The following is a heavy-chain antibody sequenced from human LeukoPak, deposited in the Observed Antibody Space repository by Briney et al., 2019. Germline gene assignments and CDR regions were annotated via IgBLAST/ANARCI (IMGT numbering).Heavy chain of an antibody. CDR2: SSNSGNTI. D-gene: IGHD1-26*01. CDR3: ASGGYYDAFDI. J-gene: IGHJ3*02. V-gene: IGHV3-48*01. CDR1: GITFSSHS. Sequence: GGSLRLSCAASGITFSSHSMNWVRQAPGKGLEWASYSSNSGNTIYYADSLKGRFTISRDNAKNSLYLQMNSLRAEDTAIYYCASGGYYDAFDIWGQGTMVTVSS.